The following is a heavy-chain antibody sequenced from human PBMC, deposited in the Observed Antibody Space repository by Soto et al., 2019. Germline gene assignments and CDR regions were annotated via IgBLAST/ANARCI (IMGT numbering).Heavy chain of an antibody. CDR3: ARDQGGEFLKGSGMDV. V-gene: IGHV4-59*01. CDR1: GDSISRYY. CDR2: IYYSGET. D-gene: IGHD3-10*01. Sequence: QAQLQESGPGLVKPSETLSLTCTVSGDSISRYYWSWIRLSPGKGLEWIGYIYYSGETNYNPSVKSRVTILVDRTKDQFSMKLSAVTAADTAVYYCARDQGGEFLKGSGMDVWGQGTTVTVSS. J-gene: IGHJ6*02.